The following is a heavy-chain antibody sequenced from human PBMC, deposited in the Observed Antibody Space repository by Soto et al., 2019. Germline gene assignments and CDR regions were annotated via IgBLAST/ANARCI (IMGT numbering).Heavy chain of an antibody. Sequence: EVQLVESGGGLVQPGGSLRLSCAASGFTFSSYSMNWVRQAPGKGLEWVSYISSSSSTIYYADSVKGRFTISRDNAKNSLYLQMNRLRAEDTAVYYCARVKAAAGTYYYYYMDVWGKGTTVTVSS. J-gene: IGHJ6*03. CDR2: ISSSSSTI. CDR3: ARVKAAAGTYYYYYMDV. V-gene: IGHV3-48*01. D-gene: IGHD6-13*01. CDR1: GFTFSSYS.